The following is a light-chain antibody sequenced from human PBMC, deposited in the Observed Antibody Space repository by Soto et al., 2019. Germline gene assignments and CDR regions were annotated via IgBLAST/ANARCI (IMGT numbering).Light chain of an antibody. CDR3: QQYGSSGT. CDR1: QSVSNNY. V-gene: IGKV3-20*01. CDR2: GAS. J-gene: IGKJ1*01. Sequence: EILLTQSPGTLSLSPGARATLSCRASQSVSNNYLAWYQQKPGQAPRLLIYGASNRATGIPDRFSGSGSGTDFTLTISRLEPEDFAVYYCQQYGSSGTFGQGTKVDIK.